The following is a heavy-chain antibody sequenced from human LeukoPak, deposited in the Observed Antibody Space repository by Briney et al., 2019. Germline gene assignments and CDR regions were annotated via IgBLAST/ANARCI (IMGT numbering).Heavy chain of an antibody. J-gene: IGHJ4*02. CDR2: ISSSGSTI. CDR3: AAPADYYDSSGGDY. Sequence: GGYPRLSCAASGFTFSDYYMSWIRQAPGKGLEWVSYISSSGSTIYYADSVKGRFTISRDNAKNSLYLQMNSLRAEDTAVYYCAAPADYYDSSGGDYWGQGTLVTVSS. D-gene: IGHD3-22*01. V-gene: IGHV3-11*04. CDR1: GFTFSDYY.